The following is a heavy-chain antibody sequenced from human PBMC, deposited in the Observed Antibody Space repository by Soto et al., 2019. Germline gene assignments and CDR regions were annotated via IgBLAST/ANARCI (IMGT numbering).Heavy chain of an antibody. V-gene: IGHV4-30-2*01. J-gene: IGHJ5*02. CDR1: GGSISSGGYS. Sequence: QLQLQESGSGLVKPSQTLSLTCAVSGGSISSGGYSWSWIRQPPGKGLEWIGYIYHSGSTYYNPSLKGRVTISVDRSKNQFSLKLSSVTAADTAVYYCARGIVVVPGAIQVVWFDPWGQGTLVTVSS. CDR3: ARGIVVVPGAIQVVWFDP. CDR2: IYHSGST. D-gene: IGHD2-2*02.